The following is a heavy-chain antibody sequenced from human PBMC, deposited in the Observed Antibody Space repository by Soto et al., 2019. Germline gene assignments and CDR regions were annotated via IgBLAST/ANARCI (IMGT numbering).Heavy chain of an antibody. CDR3: ARLPRRITMIRGVIASVDYYYYYMDV. V-gene: IGHV4-39*01. CDR1: GGSISSSSYY. D-gene: IGHD3-10*01. CDR2: IYYSGST. J-gene: IGHJ6*03. Sequence: PSETLSLTCTVSGGSISSSSYYWGWIRQPPGKGLEWIGSIYYSGSTYYNPSLKSRVTISVDTSKNQFSLKLSSVTAADTAVYYCARLPRRITMIRGVIASVDYYYYYMDVWGKGTTVTVSS.